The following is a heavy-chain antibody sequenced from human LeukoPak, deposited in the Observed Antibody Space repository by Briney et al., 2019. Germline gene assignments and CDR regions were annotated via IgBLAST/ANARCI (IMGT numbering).Heavy chain of an antibody. V-gene: IGHV3-15*01. Sequence: PGGSLRLSCAASGLTFTNVWMSWVRQAPGKGLEWVGRIKSKEDGATRDFAAAVRGRFIISRDDSKNMLYLQMDALKTEDTAVYYCTTGTGRSDFDYWRQGTLVTVSS. CDR3: TTGTGRSDFDY. CDR2: IKSKEDGATR. J-gene: IGHJ4*02. CDR1: GLTFTNVW. D-gene: IGHD1-1*01.